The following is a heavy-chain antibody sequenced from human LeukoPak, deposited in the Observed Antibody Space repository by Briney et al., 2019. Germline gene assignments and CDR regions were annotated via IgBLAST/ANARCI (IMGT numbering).Heavy chain of an antibody. CDR2: IIPIFGTA. J-gene: IGHJ3*02. CDR3: ARVSGRTDSSGYYSPTGAFDI. Sequence: GASVKVSCKASGGTFSSYAISWVRQAPGQGLEWMGGIIPIFGTANYAQKFQGRVTITADKSTSTAYMELSSLRSEDTAVYYCARVSGRTDSSGYYSPTGAFDIWGQGTTVTISS. CDR1: GGTFSSYA. V-gene: IGHV1-69*06. D-gene: IGHD3-22*01.